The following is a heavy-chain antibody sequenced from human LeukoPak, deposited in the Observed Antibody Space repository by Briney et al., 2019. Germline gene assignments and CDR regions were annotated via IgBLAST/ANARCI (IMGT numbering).Heavy chain of an antibody. CDR2: IYWDDDK. V-gene: IGHV2-5*02. Sequence: ESGPTLVKATQTLTLTCTFSGVSLRTSGVGVGWIRQPPGKALEWLALIYWDDDKRYSPSLKSRVTISKDTSKDQVVLTMNNMDPVDTATYYCAHTVDGVYDYWGQGTLVTVSS. D-gene: IGHD4-23*01. CDR3: AHTVDGVYDY. J-gene: IGHJ4*02. CDR1: GVSLRTSGVG.